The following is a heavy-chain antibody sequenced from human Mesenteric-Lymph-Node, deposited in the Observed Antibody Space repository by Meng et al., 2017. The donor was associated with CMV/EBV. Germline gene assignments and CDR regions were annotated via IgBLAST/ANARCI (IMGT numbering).Heavy chain of an antibody. CDR3: ARDRGGTYYGGFDY. J-gene: IGHJ4*02. V-gene: IGHV3-30*04. Sequence: GGSLRLSCAASGFTFRNFAMQCVRQAPGKGLEWVALISWDGSDKYYADSVRGRFTISRDNAKNTLYLQMNSLRAEDTAVYYCARDRGGTYYGGFDYWGQGTLVTVSS. D-gene: IGHD1-26*01. CDR1: GFTFRNFA. CDR2: ISWDGSDK.